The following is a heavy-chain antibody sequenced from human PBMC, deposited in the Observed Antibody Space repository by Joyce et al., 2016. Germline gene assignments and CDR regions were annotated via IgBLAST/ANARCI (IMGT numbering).Heavy chain of an antibody. CDR2: IYHNGKT. J-gene: IGHJ4*02. CDR3: ARDPQNFGF. CDR1: GDSISSGYF. D-gene: IGHD2/OR15-2a*01. Sequence: VQLQESGPGLVKPSETLSLTCDVSGDSISSGYFYGWVRQAPGKGLEWIANIYHNGKTYYNASLKSRVTISVDTSKNQLSLKWSSVTAADTAVYYCARDPQNFGFWGQGTLVIVS. V-gene: IGHV4-38-2*02.